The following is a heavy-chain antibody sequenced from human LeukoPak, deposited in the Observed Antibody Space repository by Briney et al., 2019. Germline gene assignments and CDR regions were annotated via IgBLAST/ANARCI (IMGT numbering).Heavy chain of an antibody. J-gene: IGHJ4*02. CDR3: ASGSYDYVWGSYRYFDY. CDR2: ISSSSSTI. V-gene: IGHV3-48*04. D-gene: IGHD3-16*02. CDR1: GFTFSSSA. Sequence: SGGSLRLSCAASGFTFSSSAMNWVRQAPGKGLEWVSYISSSSSTIYYADSVKGRFTISRDNAKNSLYLQMNSLRAEDTAVYYCASGSYDYVWGSYRYFDYWGQGTLVTVSS.